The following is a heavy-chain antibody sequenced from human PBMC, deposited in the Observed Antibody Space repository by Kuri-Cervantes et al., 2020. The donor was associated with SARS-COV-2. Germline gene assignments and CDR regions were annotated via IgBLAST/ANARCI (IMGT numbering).Heavy chain of an antibody. CDR2: INPSGGST. CDR1: GYTFTSYY. D-gene: IGHD6-6*01. V-gene: IGHV1-46*01. Sequence: ASVKVSCKASGYTFTSYYMHWVRQAPGQGLEWMGIINPSGGSTSYAQKFQGRVTMTRDTSTSTVYMELSRLRSDDTAVYYGARDPGYSSSSVYYYYGMDVWGQGTTVTVSS. J-gene: IGHJ6*02. CDR3: ARDPGYSSSSVYYYYGMDV.